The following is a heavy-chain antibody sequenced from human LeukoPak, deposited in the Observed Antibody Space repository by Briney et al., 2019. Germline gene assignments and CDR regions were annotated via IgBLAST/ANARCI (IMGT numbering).Heavy chain of an antibody. CDR1: GGTFSSYA. CDR2: MIPIFGTA. Sequence: SVKVSCKASGGTFSSYAISWVRQAPGHGLEWLGGMIPIFGTANYAQKFQGRVTITADESTSTAYTALSSLRSEDTAVYYCARDEYRGVTLNWFDPWGQGTLVTVSS. D-gene: IGHD3-10*01. J-gene: IGHJ5*02. CDR3: ARDEYRGVTLNWFDP. V-gene: IGHV1-69*13.